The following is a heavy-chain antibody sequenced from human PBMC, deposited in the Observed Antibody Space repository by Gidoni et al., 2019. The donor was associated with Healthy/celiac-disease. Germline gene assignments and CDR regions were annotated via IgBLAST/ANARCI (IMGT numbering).Heavy chain of an antibody. D-gene: IGHD1-20*01. CDR2: INHSGST. J-gene: IGHJ4*02. V-gene: IGHV4-34*01. CDR1: GGSFSGYY. CDR3: ARGGLNNHSKKFVYFY. Sequence: QVQLQQWGAGLLKPSETLSLTCAVYGGSFSGYYWSWIRQPPGKGREWIGEINHSGSTNYTPSLKSRVTISVDTSKNQFSLKLSSVTAADTAVYYCARGGLNNHSKKFVYFYWGQGTLVTVSS.